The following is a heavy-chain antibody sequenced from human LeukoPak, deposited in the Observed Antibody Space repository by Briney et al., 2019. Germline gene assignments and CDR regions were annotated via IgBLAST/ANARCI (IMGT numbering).Heavy chain of an antibody. CDR2: ITNGGDHT. Sequence: GGSLRLSCVASGFTFSDYAMAWVRQAPGKGLEWVSAITNGGDHTYYAGSVRGRFSISRDNSKNTLYLQMNGLTAEDTALYFCAKDGLSYDTSAHVYYFDYWGQGTLVAVSS. D-gene: IGHD3-22*01. J-gene: IGHJ4*02. V-gene: IGHV3-23*01. CDR3: AKDGLSYDTSAHVYYFDY. CDR1: GFTFSDYA.